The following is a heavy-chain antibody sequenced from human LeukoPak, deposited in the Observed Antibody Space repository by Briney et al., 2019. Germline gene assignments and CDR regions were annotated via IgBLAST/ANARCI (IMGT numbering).Heavy chain of an antibody. J-gene: IGHJ4*02. D-gene: IGHD3-22*01. Sequence: ASVKVSSKASGGTFSSYAISWVRQAPGQGREWMGRIIPILGIANYAQKLQGRVTITADKSTSTAYMELSSLRSEDTAVYYCARDGPTYYYDSSGYYFDYWGQGTLVTVSS. CDR2: IIPILGIA. V-gene: IGHV1-69*04. CDR1: GGTFSSYA. CDR3: ARDGPTYYYDSSGYYFDY.